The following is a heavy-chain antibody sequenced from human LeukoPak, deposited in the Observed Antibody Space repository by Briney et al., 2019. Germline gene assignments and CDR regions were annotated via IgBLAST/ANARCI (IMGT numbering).Heavy chain of an antibody. CDR2: IYYSGST. CDR3: ARWNGDFDY. D-gene: IGHD1-1*01. J-gene: IGHJ4*02. Sequence: ASETLSLTCTVSGGSISSSSYYWGWIRQPRGKGLEWIGSIYYSGSTYYNPSLKSRVTISVDTSKNQFSLKLSSVTAADTAVYYCARWNGDFDYWGQGTLVTVSS. V-gene: IGHV4-39*01. CDR1: GGSISSSSYY.